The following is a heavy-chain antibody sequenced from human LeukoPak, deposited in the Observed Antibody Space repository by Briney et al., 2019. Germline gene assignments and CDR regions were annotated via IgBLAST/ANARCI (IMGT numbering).Heavy chain of an antibody. J-gene: IGHJ5*02. CDR2: ISGSGGSA. D-gene: IGHD3-16*01. V-gene: IGHV3-23*01. CDR3: AKDQWGYNWFDP. CDR1: GFTFSSYA. Sequence: GGSLRLSCAASGFTFSSYAMSWVRQAPGKGLEWVSAISGSGGSAYYADSVKGRFTISRDNSKNTLYLQMNSLRAEDTAVYYCAKDQWGYNWFDPWGQGTLVTVSS.